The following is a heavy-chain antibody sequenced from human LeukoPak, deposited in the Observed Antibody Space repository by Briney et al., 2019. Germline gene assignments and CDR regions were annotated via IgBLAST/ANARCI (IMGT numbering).Heavy chain of an antibody. CDR3: ARRYCSSTSCYSNWFDP. J-gene: IGHJ5*02. Sequence: GESLKISCKGSGYSFTGYWIGWVRQMPGKGLEWMGIIYPGDSDTRYSPSFQGQVTISADKSISTAYLQWSSLKASDTAMYYCARRYCSSTSCYSNWFDPWGQGTLVTVSS. V-gene: IGHV5-51*01. D-gene: IGHD2-2*01. CDR1: GYSFTGYW. CDR2: IYPGDSDT.